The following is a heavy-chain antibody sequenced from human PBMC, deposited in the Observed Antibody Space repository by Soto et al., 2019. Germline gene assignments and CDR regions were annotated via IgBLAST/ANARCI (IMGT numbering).Heavy chain of an antibody. CDR2: ISGSGGST. D-gene: IGHD6-13*01. J-gene: IGHJ4*02. CDR1: GLNIINYA. V-gene: IGHV3-23*01. CDR3: AKDGLYSSPADY. Sequence: GGFQRHSYAASGLNIINYAMSRVRKAPGKGLEWVSAISGSGGSTYYADSVKGRFTISRDNSKNTLYLQMNSLRAEDTAVYYCAKDGLYSSPADYWGQGTLVTVSS.